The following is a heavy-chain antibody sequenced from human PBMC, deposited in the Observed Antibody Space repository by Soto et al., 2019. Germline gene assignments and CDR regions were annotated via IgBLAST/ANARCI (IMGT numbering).Heavy chain of an antibody. V-gene: IGHV3-23*01. Sequence: EEQLLESGGGLVQPGGSLRLSCAASGFSFSSYGMSWVRQAPGKGLEWVAGISGGGDSTYYADSVKGRFTISRDKSKNTLELQMNSLRAEDTAVYYCARGQDDYGDSDVWFDPWGQGTLVSVSS. D-gene: IGHD4-17*01. J-gene: IGHJ5*02. CDR1: GFSFSSYG. CDR2: ISGGGDST. CDR3: ARGQDDYGDSDVWFDP.